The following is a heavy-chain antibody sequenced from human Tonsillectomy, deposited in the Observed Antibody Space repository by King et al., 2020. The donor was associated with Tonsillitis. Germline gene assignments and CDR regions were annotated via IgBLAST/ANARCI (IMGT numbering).Heavy chain of an antibody. CDR3: AREVLYDNVWGNYRPTYFDQ. CDR2: MFTTGST. D-gene: IGHD3-16*02. V-gene: IGHV4-61*02. Sequence: VPLQESGPGLVKPSQTLSLTCTVSGGSISSGSYYWSWIRQPAGKGLEWIGRMFTTGSTNYNPSLKSRLTLPVDTSNNQVPLKLTAVTAADTAVYYCAREVLYDNVWGNYRPTYFDQWGQGTLVTVSS. J-gene: IGHJ4*02. CDR1: GGSISSGSYY.